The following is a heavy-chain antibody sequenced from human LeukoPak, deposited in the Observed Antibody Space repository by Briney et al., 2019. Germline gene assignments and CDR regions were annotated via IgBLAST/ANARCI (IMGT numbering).Heavy chain of an antibody. D-gene: IGHD2-21*02. CDR2: ISGSTGDT. CDR1: GYSFVLYG. Sequence: ASVKVSCKASGYSFVLYGISWVRQAPGEGPEWMGWISGSTGDTNYAQKFQGRVTMTRDMSTSTVYMELSSLRSEDTAVYYCARGIGDRFRLQHVIDYWGQGTLVTVSS. CDR3: ARGIGDRFRLQHVIDY. V-gene: IGHV1-18*01. J-gene: IGHJ4*02.